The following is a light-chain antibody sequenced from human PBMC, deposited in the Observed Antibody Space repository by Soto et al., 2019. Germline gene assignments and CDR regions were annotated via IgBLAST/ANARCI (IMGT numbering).Light chain of an antibody. CDR2: DVS. CDR1: SSDVGFSNY. V-gene: IGLV2-14*01. Sequence: QSVLTQPASVSGSPGQSITISCTGTSSDVGFSNYVFWYQQHPGKAPKLIISDVSNRPSGVSNRFSGSKSGNTASLTISGLQAEDEADYYCSSYTSSSTDVFGTGTRSPS. CDR3: SSYTSSSTDV. J-gene: IGLJ1*01.